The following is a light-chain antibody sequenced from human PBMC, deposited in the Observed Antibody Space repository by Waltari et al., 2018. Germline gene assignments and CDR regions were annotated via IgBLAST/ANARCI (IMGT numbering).Light chain of an antibody. Sequence: MLTQSPATLSLSPGETATLSCRASQRLTKYYLAWYQQKPGQAPRLLIYGASSRAAGIPERFRGSGSGTDFTLTINRLEPEDLAMYYCQQYGSSILYTFGQGTKLEIK. CDR2: GAS. J-gene: IGKJ2*01. V-gene: IGKV3-20*01. CDR1: QRLTKYY. CDR3: QQYGSSILYT.